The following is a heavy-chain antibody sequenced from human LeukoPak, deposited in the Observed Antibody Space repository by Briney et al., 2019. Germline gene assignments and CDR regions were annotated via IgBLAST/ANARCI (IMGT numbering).Heavy chain of an antibody. V-gene: IGHV1-24*01. D-gene: IGHD2-2*01. CDR2: FHPEDSET. J-gene: IGHJ4*02. CDR3: ATGKIYCSSTSCSGDY. Sequence: ASVKVSCKVSGDTLTELSIHWVRQAPGKGLEWMGGFHPEDSETVYAQKFQGRVTMTEDTSTGTGYMELSSLRSEDTAVYYCATGKIYCSSTSCSGDYWGQGTLVTVSS. CDR1: GDTLTELS.